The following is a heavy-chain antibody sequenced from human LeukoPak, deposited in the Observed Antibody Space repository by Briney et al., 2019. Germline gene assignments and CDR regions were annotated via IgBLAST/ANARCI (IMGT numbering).Heavy chain of an antibody. V-gene: IGHV4-34*01. D-gene: IGHD3-3*01. CDR2: IYYSGST. J-gene: IGHJ5*02. CDR1: GMSLSDYY. CDR3: ARSYDFWSGSNWFDP. Sequence: SETLSLTCGVYGMSLSDYYWTWIRQSPGKGLEWIGSIYYSGSTYYNPSLKSRVTISVDTSKNQFSLKLSSVTAADTAVYYCARSYDFWSGSNWFDPWGQGTLVTVSS.